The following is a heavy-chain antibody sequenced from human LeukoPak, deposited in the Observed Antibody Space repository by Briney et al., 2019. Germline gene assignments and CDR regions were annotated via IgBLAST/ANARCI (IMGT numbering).Heavy chain of an antibody. V-gene: IGHV3-21*01. CDR1: GFTFSSYS. D-gene: IGHD3-22*01. CDR2: ISSSSSYI. Sequence: KPGGSLRLSCAASGFTFSSYSMNWVRQAPGKGLEWVSSISSSSSYIYYADSVKGRFTISGDNAKNSLYLQMNSLRAEDTAVYYCARDPPKDTMIVVTPGAFDIWGQGTMVTVSS. J-gene: IGHJ3*02. CDR3: ARDPPKDTMIVVTPGAFDI.